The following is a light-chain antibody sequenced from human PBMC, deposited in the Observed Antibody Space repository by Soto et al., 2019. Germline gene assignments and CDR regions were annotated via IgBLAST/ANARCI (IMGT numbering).Light chain of an antibody. J-gene: IGKJ2*01. CDR1: QYISTY. CDR2: AAS. CDR3: QQSYSTTPYT. Sequence: DIPMTQSPSSQSASVGDRVTISCRASQYISTYVNWYQQKPGKAPKLLIYAASSLQSGVPSRFSGSGSGTEFTLTISSLQPEDFTTYYCQQSYSTTPYTFGQGTKLEI. V-gene: IGKV1-39*01.